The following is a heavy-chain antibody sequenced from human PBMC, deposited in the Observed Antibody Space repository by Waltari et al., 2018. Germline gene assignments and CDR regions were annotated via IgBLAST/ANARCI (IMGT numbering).Heavy chain of an antibody. CDR1: GDSISGSYY. D-gene: IGHD4-17*01. CDR3: VKSMTVTTGSLDS. J-gene: IGHJ4*02. Sequence: QLQLQQSGPGLVKPSQTLSLACSLSGDSISGSYYWNWVRQAPGKGLEWVAVIGYDGSLKYYADSVKGRFTISRDTSKNTVYLEMNSLRVEDTALYYCVKSMTVTTGSLDSWGQGTPVSVSS. V-gene: IGHV3-33*06. CDR2: IGYDGSLK.